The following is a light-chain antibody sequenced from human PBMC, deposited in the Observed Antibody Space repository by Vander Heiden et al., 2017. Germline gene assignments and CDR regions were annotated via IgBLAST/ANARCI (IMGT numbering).Light chain of an antibody. V-gene: IGKV1-39*01. CDR3: QQNYSTHPYT. CDR1: QSISSY. CDR2: AAS. J-gene: IGKJ2*01. Sequence: DIQMTQSPSSLSASVGDRVTITCRASQSISSYLNWYQQKPGKAPKLLIYAASSWQSGVPSRFSGSGSGTDFTLTISSRQPEDFATYYCQQNYSTHPYTFGQGTKLEIK.